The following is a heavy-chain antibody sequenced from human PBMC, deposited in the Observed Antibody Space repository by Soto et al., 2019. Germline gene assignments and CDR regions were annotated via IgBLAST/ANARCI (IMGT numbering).Heavy chain of an antibody. CDR1: GFTFSSSW. CDR3: ARVYGSVLSYYYYGMDV. J-gene: IGHJ6*02. V-gene: IGHV3-74*01. Sequence: PGGSLRLSCAASGFTFSSSWMHWVCQAPGRGLVWVSRINSDGSSTSYADSVKGRFTISRDNAKNTLYLQMNSLRAEDTAVYYCARVYGSVLSYYYYGMDVWGQGTTVTVSS. D-gene: IGHD3-10*01. CDR2: INSDGSST.